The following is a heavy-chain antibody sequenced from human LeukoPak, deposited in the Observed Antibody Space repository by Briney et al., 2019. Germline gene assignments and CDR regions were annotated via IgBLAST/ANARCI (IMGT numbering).Heavy chain of an antibody. J-gene: IGHJ4*02. CDR2: FYYTGST. Sequence: SETLSLTCTVSGDSTSSSTYYWGWIRQPPGRGLEWLGSFYYTGSTYYNPSLKSRVTISVDTSKHQFSLKLSSVTAADTAVYYCARHLYSSTRNPTFDYWGQGTLVTVSS. D-gene: IGHD6-13*01. V-gene: IGHV4-39*01. CDR3: ARHLYSSTRNPTFDY. CDR1: GDSTSSSTYY.